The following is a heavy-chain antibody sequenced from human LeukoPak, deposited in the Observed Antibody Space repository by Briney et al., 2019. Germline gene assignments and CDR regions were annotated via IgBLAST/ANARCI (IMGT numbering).Heavy chain of an antibody. CDR2: VKSKTDGGTT. CDR1: GFAFSNAW. J-gene: IGHJ4*02. Sequence: GGSLRLSCAASGFAFSNAWMGWVRQAPGKGLEWVGRVKSKTDGGTTDYAAPVKGRFTISRDDSKNTLYLQMNSLKTEDTAVYYCTTDLYYYDSSGYLISWGQGTLVTVSS. V-gene: IGHV3-15*01. D-gene: IGHD3-22*01. CDR3: TTDLYYYDSSGYLIS.